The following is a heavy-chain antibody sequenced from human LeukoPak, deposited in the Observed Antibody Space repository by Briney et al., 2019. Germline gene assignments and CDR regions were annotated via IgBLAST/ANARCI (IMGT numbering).Heavy chain of an antibody. CDR3: AHRPPPAGSIASSWYYFDY. D-gene: IGHD6-13*01. V-gene: IGHV2-5*02. J-gene: IGHJ4*02. Sequence: SGPTLVNPTQTLTLTCTFSGFSLSTSGVGVGWIRQPPGKALEWLALIYWDDDKRYSPSLKSRLTITKDTSKNQVVLTMTNMDPVDTATYYCAHRPPPAGSIASSWYYFDYWGQGTLVTVSS. CDR1: GFSLSTSGVG. CDR2: IYWDDDK.